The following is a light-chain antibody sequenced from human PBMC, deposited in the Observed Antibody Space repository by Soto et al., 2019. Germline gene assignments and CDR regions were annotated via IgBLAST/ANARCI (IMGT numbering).Light chain of an antibody. Sequence: YELTQPPSVSVSPGQTASITCSGDKLGNKYACWYQQKPGQSPVLVIYQDIKRPSGIPERFSGSNSGNTATLTISGTQAMDEADYYCQAWDSSTVVFGGGTQLTVL. J-gene: IGLJ2*01. CDR2: QDI. V-gene: IGLV3-1*01. CDR1: KLGNKY. CDR3: QAWDSSTVV.